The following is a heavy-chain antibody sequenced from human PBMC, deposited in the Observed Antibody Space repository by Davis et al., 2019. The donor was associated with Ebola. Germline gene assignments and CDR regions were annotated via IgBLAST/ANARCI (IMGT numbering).Heavy chain of an antibody. V-gene: IGHV3-13*01. Sequence: GGSLRLSCAASGFTLSYYDFHWVRQFPGEGLEWVSAIGRADDTYYAGSVKGRFTISRDDAKNSLYLQMNGLRAGDTAVYYCARELPYSSGGHKLYGLDVWGKGTTVTVSS. D-gene: IGHD3-22*01. CDR2: IGRADDT. J-gene: IGHJ6*04. CDR1: GFTLSYYD. CDR3: ARELPYSSGGHKLYGLDV.